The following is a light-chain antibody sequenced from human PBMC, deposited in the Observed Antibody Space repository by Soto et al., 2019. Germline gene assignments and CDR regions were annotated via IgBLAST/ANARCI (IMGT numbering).Light chain of an antibody. Sequence: QSALTQPRSVSGSPGQSVTISCTGTSSDVGGYNYVSWYQQHPGKAPKLIIYXVSXXXXXXPDXXXGSKSGNTASLTISGLQAEDEADYYCCSSAGTYTSVFGGGTKLTVL. V-gene: IGLV2-11*01. CDR3: CSSAGTYTSV. CDR1: SSDVGGYNY. CDR2: XVS. J-gene: IGLJ3*02.